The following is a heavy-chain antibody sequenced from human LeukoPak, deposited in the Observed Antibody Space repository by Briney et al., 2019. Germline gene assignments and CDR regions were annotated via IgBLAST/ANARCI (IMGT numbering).Heavy chain of an antibody. CDR1: GGSISSGSYY. V-gene: IGHV4-39*01. Sequence: SETLSLTCTVSGGSISSGSYYWGWIRQTPGKGLEWIGSIYYSGSTNYNPSLKSRVTISVDTSKNQFSLKLTSVTAADTAVYYCARRGYCSSTRCSIYYGMDVWGQGTTVTVSS. CDR3: ARRGYCSSTRCSIYYGMDV. J-gene: IGHJ6*02. CDR2: IYYSGST. D-gene: IGHD2-2*01.